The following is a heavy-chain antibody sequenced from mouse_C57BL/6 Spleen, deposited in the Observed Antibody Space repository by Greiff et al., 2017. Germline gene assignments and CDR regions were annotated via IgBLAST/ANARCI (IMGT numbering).Heavy chain of an antibody. CDR3: ERKRIYYGNYDYFDY. Sequence: VQLQQPGAELVKPGASVKLSCKASGYTFTSYWMQWVKQRPGQGLEWIGEIDPSDSYTNYNQKFKGKATLTVDTSSSTAYMQLSSLTSEDSAVFYCERKRIYYGNYDYFDYWGQGTTLTVSS. CDR1: GYTFTSYW. D-gene: IGHD2-1*01. V-gene: IGHV1-50*01. CDR2: IDPSDSYT. J-gene: IGHJ2*01.